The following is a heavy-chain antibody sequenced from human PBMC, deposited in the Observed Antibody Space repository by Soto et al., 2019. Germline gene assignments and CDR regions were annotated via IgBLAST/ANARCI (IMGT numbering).Heavy chain of an antibody. CDR1: GGSISNSY. Sequence: QVQLQESGPGLVKSSETLSLTCTVSGGSISNSYWSWIRQPPGKGLEWIGFIFRTGSTNYNPSVKSRVTISVDTSKNPFSLDLRSVTAADTAVYYCARPSKEWLANDAFDIWGQGTMVTVSS. J-gene: IGHJ3*02. CDR2: IFRTGST. V-gene: IGHV4-59*08. D-gene: IGHD6-19*01. CDR3: ARPSKEWLANDAFDI.